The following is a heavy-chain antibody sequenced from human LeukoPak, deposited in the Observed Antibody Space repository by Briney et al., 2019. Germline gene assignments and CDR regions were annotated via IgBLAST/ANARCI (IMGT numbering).Heavy chain of an antibody. Sequence: SETLSLTCTVSGGSVSSGSYYWSWIRQPPGKGLEWIGYIYYSGSTNYNPSLKSRVTISVDTSKNQFSLKLSSVTAADTAVYYCARDAKYCDAFDIWGQGTMVTVPS. CDR2: IYYSGST. D-gene: IGHD4/OR15-4a*01. CDR3: ARDAKYCDAFDI. J-gene: IGHJ3*02. CDR1: GGSVSSGSYY. V-gene: IGHV4-61*01.